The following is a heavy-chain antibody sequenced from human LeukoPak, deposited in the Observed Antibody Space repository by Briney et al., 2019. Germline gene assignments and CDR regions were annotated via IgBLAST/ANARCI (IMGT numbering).Heavy chain of an antibody. CDR1: GFTFTAFW. J-gene: IGHJ6*04. Sequence: GGSLRLSCVASGFTFTAFWMSWVRRPPGKGMGWVANIKKDGSEKEYVDSVKGRFSIFRDNAKNSVYLQMNSLRAEDTAVYYYAPFARVVTGGLLLWGKGTTVIVSS. V-gene: IGHV3-7*01. D-gene: IGHD2-15*01. CDR2: IKKDGSEK. CDR3: APFARVVTGGLLL.